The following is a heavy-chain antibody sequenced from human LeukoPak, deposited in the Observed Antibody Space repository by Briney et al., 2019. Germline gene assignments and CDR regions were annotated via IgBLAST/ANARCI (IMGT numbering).Heavy chain of an antibody. J-gene: IGHJ6*02. CDR3: ARDQYNWNVVVRSYYYYGMDV. CDR1: GLTVSSNY. CDR2: IYSGGST. V-gene: IGHV3-66*01. Sequence: GSLRLSCAASGLTVSSNYMSWVRQAPGKGLEWVSIIYSGGSTYYADSVKGRFTISRDDSKNTLYLQLNSLRAEDTAVYYCARDQYNWNVVVRSYYYYGMDVWGQGTTVTVSS. D-gene: IGHD1-20*01.